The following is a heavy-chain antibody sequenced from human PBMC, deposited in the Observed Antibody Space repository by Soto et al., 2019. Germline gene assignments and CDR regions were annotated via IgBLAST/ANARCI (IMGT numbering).Heavy chain of an antibody. D-gene: IGHD1-26*01. Sequence: QVQLVQSGAEVKKPGSSVKVSCKASGGTFSSYTISWVRQAPGQGLEWMGRIIPILGIANYAQKFQGRVMITADKSTSTAYMELSSLRSEDTAVYYCARGAPSRGGVNYGMDVWGQGTTVTVSS. V-gene: IGHV1-69*02. J-gene: IGHJ6*02. CDR2: IIPILGIA. CDR1: GGTFSSYT. CDR3: ARGAPSRGGVNYGMDV.